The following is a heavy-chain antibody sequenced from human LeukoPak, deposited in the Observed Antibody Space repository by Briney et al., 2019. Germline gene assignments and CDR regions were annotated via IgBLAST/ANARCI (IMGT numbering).Heavy chain of an antibody. CDR2: IYSGGST. CDR1: GFTVSSNY. D-gene: IGHD6-6*01. V-gene: IGHV3-66*02. Sequence: GGSLRLSCAASGFTVSSNYMSWVRQAPGKGWEWVSVIYSGGSTYYADSVKGRFTISRDNSKNTLYLQMNSLRAEDTAVYYCARARPFDYGMDVWGQGTTVTVSS. J-gene: IGHJ6*02. CDR3: ARARPFDYGMDV.